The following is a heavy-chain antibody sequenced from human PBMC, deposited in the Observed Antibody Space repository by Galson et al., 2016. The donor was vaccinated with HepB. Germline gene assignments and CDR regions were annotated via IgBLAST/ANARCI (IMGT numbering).Heavy chain of an antibody. V-gene: IGHV1-18*01. CDR3: AREGVCSDGSCYSGFDY. J-gene: IGHJ4*02. D-gene: IGHD2-15*01. CDR2: ISPYNGNS. Sequence: VRQAPGQGLEWMGWISPYNGNSSYAQKFQGRVTMTTDTSTNTAYMELRSLRSDDTAVYYCAREGVCSDGSCYSGFDYWGQGTPVTVSS.